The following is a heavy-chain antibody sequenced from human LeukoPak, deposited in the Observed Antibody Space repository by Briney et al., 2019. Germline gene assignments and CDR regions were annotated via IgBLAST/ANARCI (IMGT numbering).Heavy chain of an antibody. Sequence: GGSLRLSCAASGFTFSIYAMHWVRQAPGKGLEWVAFIRYDGSDKYYADSVKGRFTISRDNSKNTLYLQMNSLRAEDTAVYYCARDSVHGYYDSSGYSALFDCWGQGTLVTVSS. CDR1: GFTFSIYA. CDR2: IRYDGSDK. J-gene: IGHJ4*02. CDR3: ARDSVHGYYDSSGYSALFDC. D-gene: IGHD3-22*01. V-gene: IGHV3-30*02.